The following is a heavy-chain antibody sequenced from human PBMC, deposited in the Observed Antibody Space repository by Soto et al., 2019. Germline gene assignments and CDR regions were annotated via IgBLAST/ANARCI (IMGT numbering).Heavy chain of an antibody. Sequence: ASVKVSCKTSGYPFSGHFMHWGRQAPGQRLEWMGWINPNNIGATNYAQMFQGRVTITRDTSINTVYMELSTLRSDDTAVYYDISIRVFDSWGQGTLVTVSS. V-gene: IGHV1-2*02. CDR3: ISIRVFDS. J-gene: IGHJ4*02. CDR2: INPNNIGAT. CDR1: GYPFSGHF. D-gene: IGHD2-15*01.